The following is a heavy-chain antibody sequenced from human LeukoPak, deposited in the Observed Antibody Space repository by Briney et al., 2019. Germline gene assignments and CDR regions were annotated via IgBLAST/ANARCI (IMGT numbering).Heavy chain of an antibody. V-gene: IGHV3-30*02. CDR2: IRYDGSIK. Sequence: GGSLRLSCVASGFTFSRYGMHWVRQAPGKGLEWVAFIRYDGSIKYYADSVKGRFTISRDNSKNTLYVQMNSLRVEDTAVYYCAKDTVKVSTIRRVPHYMDVWGKGTTVTISS. CDR3: AKDTVKVSTIRRVPHYMDV. D-gene: IGHD5/OR15-5a*01. CDR1: GFTFSRYG. J-gene: IGHJ6*03.